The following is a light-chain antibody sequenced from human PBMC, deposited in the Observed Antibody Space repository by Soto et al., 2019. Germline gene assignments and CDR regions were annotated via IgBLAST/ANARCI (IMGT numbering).Light chain of an antibody. J-gene: IGKJ2*01. Sequence: DIVMTQSPDSLAVSLGERATINCKSSQSVLYSSNNKNYLAWYQQKPGQPPKLLIYWASTRESGVPDLFSGSGSWTDFTLTISRLQAEDVAVYYCQQYYSTLYTFGQGTKLEIK. CDR1: QSVLYSSNNKNY. V-gene: IGKV4-1*01. CDR2: WAS. CDR3: QQYYSTLYT.